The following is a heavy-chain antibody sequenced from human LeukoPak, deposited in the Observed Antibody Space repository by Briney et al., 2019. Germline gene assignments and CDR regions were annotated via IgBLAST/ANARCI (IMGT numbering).Heavy chain of an antibody. V-gene: IGHV3-23*01. CDR3: AKGAASVEMAIADY. Sequence: PGGSLTLPCAASGYPFSSHAMSWARQSPGEGLEGLSAISGSGGSTYYADSVKGRFTISRDNSKNTLYLKMNSLRAEDTAVYYCAKGAASVEMAIADYWGQGTLVTVSS. CDR2: ISGSGGST. CDR1: GYPFSSHA. J-gene: IGHJ4*02. D-gene: IGHD5-24*01.